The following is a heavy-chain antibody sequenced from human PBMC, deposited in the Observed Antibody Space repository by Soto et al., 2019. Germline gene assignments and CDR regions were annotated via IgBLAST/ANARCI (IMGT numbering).Heavy chain of an antibody. CDR3: ARDGGHSGEFYYYYGRDV. CDR1: GGSISSYY. J-gene: IGHJ6*04. Sequence: SETLSLTCTVSGGSISSYYWSWIRQPPGKGLEWIGYIYYSGSTNYNPSLKSRVTISVDTSKNQFSLKLSSVTAADTAVYYCARDGGHSGEFYYYYGRDVWGKGTRVPVSP. CDR2: IYYSGST. V-gene: IGHV4-59*01. D-gene: IGHD3-16*01.